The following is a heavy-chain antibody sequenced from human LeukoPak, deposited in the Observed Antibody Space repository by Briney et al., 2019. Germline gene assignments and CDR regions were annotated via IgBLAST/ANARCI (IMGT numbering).Heavy chain of an antibody. CDR2: INQDGSEK. V-gene: IGHV3-7*01. J-gene: IGHJ4*02. CDR1: GFPFCNYW. Sequence: GGSLRLSCAASGFPFCNYWMTWVRQAPGKGREWVANINQDGSEKNYVDSVKGRFTIFRDNAKKSLYLQMNSLRVEDTAVYYCARNIRWGQGTVVTVSS. CDR3: ARNIR. D-gene: IGHD2/OR15-2a*01.